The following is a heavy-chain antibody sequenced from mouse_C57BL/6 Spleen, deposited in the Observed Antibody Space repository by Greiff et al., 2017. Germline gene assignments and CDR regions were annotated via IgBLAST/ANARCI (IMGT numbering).Heavy chain of an antibody. Sequence: QVQLQQPGAELVRPGTSVKLSCKASGYTFTSYWMHWVKQRPGPGLEWIGVIDPSDSYTNYNQKFKGKATLTVDTSSSTAYMQLSSLTSEDSAVYYCARGTVVATRYFDVWGTGTTVTVSS. CDR2: IDPSDSYT. D-gene: IGHD1-1*01. CDR3: ARGTVVATRYFDV. J-gene: IGHJ1*03. CDR1: GYTFTSYW. V-gene: IGHV1-59*01.